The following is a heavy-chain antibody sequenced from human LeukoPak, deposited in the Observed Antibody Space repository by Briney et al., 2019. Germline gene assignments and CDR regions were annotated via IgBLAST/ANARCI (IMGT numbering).Heavy chain of an antibody. J-gene: IGHJ3*01. Sequence: PSETLSLTCAVYGGSFGGYYWSWIRQPPGKGLEWIGEINHSGSTNYNPSLKSRVTISVDTSKNQFSLKLSSVTAADTAVYYCAILYYYDSSGRTHWGQGTMVTVSS. V-gene: IGHV4-34*01. CDR1: GGSFGGYY. CDR3: AILYYYDSSGRTH. CDR2: INHSGST. D-gene: IGHD3-22*01.